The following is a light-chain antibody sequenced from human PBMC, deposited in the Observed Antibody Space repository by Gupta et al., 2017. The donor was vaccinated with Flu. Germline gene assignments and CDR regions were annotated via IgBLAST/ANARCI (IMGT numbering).Light chain of an antibody. CDR2: DAS. CDR1: QSVSSY. J-gene: IGKJ3*01. V-gene: IGKV3-11*01. CDR3: QQRSNWLFT. Sequence: ELVLTQSPATLSLSPGERATLSCRASQSVSSYLDWYQQKPGQAPRLLIYDASHRATGIPARFSGSGSGTDFTLTISSLEPEDFAVYYCQQRSNWLFTFGHGTKVDIK.